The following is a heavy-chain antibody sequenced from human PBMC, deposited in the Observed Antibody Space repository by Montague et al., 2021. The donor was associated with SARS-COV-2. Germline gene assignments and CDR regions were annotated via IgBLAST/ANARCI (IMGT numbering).Heavy chain of an antibody. J-gene: IGHJ6*02. CDR3: ARQRAQLGFSYYYYGMDV. V-gene: IGHV3-23*01. D-gene: IGHD1-1*01. CDR2: ISGGGGST. CDR1: GFTFTTNG. Sequence: SLRLSCAVSGFTFTTNGVNWVRQAPGKGLEWVSNISGGGGSTYYADSVKGRFTISRDTSKNTVYLHMNSLRAEDTAVYYCARQRAQLGFSYYYYGMDVWGQGTAVTVSS.